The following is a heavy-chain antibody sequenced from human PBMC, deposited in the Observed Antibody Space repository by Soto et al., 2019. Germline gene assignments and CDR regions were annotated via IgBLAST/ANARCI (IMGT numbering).Heavy chain of an antibody. Sequence: GGSLRLSCAASGFTFSIYWMSWVRHAPGKGLEWVANIKQDGSEKYYVDSVKGRFTISRDNAKNSQYLQMNSLRAEDTAVYYCARAGSSGFDYWGQGTLVTVSS. CDR3: ARAGSSGFDY. CDR1: GFTFSIYW. J-gene: IGHJ4*02. CDR2: IKQDGSEK. D-gene: IGHD3-22*01. V-gene: IGHV3-7*01.